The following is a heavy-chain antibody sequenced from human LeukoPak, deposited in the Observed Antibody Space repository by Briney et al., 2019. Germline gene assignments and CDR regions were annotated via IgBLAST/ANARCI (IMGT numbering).Heavy chain of an antibody. V-gene: IGHV3-43*01. Sequence: GGSLRLSCAASGFTFNECTMHWVRQAPGKGLELVSLVNSDGYTTHYADSVKGRFTISRDNSKDVLYLQMNSLRTEDTAFYYCAKPRAGGSSASCFFDYWGQGTLVSVSS. CDR3: AKPRAGGSSASCFFDY. D-gene: IGHD2-2*01. CDR1: GFTFNECT. J-gene: IGHJ4*02. CDR2: VNSDGYTT.